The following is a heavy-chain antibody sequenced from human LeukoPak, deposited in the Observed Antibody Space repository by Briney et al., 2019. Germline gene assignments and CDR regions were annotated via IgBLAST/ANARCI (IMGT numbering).Heavy chain of an antibody. V-gene: IGHV1-18*04. Sequence: ASVKVSCKASGSTFITYGVSRVREAPGQGLEWMRWISAYNVNATHAQKVQGRVTMTTDTSTSTAYMEMRILRSDDTAVYYCAREGYSGYGGYYYYGMDVWGKGTTVTVSS. J-gene: IGHJ6*04. CDR3: AREGYSGYGGYYYYGMDV. CDR2: ISAYNVNA. CDR1: GSTFITYG. D-gene: IGHD5-12*01.